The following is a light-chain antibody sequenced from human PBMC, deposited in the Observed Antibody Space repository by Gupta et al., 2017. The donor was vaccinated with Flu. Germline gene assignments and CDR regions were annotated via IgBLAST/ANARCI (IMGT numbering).Light chain of an antibody. CDR2: WAS. V-gene: IGKV4-1*01. J-gene: IGKJ1*01. CDR3: QQYYSAPWT. CDR1: QNILYSSNDKNY. Sequence: LGERATINCKSSQNILYSSNDKNYLAWYQQKPGQPPKLLIYWASTRESGVPDRFSGSGSGTDFTLTISKLQADDVAVYYCQQYYSAPWTFGQGTKVEIK.